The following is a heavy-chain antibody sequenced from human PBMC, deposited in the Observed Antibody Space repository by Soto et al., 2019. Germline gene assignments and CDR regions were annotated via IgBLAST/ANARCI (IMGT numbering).Heavy chain of an antibody. CDR3: ARGGGYDYYYGMAV. J-gene: IGHJ6*02. V-gene: IGHV3-33*01. CDR1: GFTFSSYG. Sequence: GGSLRLSCAASGFTFSSYGMHWVRQAPGKGLEWVAVIWYDGSNKYYADSVKGRFTISRDNSKNTLYLQMNSLRAEDTAVYYCARGGGYDYYYGMAVWGQGTTVTVSS. D-gene: IGHD2-15*01. CDR2: IWYDGSNK.